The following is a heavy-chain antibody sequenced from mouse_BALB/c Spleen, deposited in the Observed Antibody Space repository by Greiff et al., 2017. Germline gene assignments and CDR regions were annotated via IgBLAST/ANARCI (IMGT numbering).Heavy chain of an antibody. CDR3: VRHNYRTGYWYFDV. D-gene: IGHD1-3*01. CDR2: IRSKSNNYAT. V-gene: IGHV10-1*02. CDR1: GFTFNTYA. Sequence: DVMLVESGGGLVQPKGSLKLSCAASGFTFNTYAMNWVRQAPGKGLEWVARIRSKSNNYATYYADSVKDRFTISRDDSQSMLYLQMNNLKTEDTAMYYCVRHNYRTGYWYFDVWGAGTTVTVSS. J-gene: IGHJ1*01.